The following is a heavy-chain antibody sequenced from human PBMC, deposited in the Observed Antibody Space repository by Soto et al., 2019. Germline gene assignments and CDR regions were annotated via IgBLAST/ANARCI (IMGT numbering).Heavy chain of an antibody. D-gene: IGHD6-13*01. CDR3: ARDHWRQSGSTWVYYGLDV. Sequence: QVQLQESGPGLLKPLETLSLTCTVSGDSIGDNYWSWIRQPPGKGLEWIGYMYYSGSPAYNPSLKSRVTISADTSKSRFFLKLTSVTAADTAVYYCARDHWRQSGSTWVYYGLDVWGQGTTVTVSS. V-gene: IGHV4-59*01. J-gene: IGHJ6*02. CDR2: MYYSGSP. CDR1: GDSIGDNY.